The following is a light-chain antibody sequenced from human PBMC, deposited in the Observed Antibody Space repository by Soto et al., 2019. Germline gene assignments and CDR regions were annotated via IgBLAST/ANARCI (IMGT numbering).Light chain of an antibody. CDR1: QSVSKY. Sequence: EIVLTQSPATLSLSPGERATLSCRASQSVSKYLAWYQQKPGQAPRLLIHDASNRATGIPARFSGSGSGTDFTLTISRLEPEDFAVYYCQQYGSSPLTFGGGTKVEIK. V-gene: IGKV3-20*01. CDR3: QQYGSSPLT. CDR2: DAS. J-gene: IGKJ4*01.